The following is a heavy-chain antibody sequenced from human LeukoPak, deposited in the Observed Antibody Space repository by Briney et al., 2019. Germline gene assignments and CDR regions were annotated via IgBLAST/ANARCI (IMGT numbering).Heavy chain of an antibody. CDR1: GYTFTGYY. Sequence: ASVKVSCKASGYTFTGYYMHWVRQAPGQGLEWMAWINPNSGGTNYAQKFQGGVTMTRDTSISTAYMELSRLRSDDTAVYYCARGRDYDFWSHTRLGVGDYWGQGTLVTVSS. CDR3: ARGRDYDFWSHTRLGVGDY. V-gene: IGHV1-2*02. D-gene: IGHD3-3*01. J-gene: IGHJ4*02. CDR2: INPNSGGT.